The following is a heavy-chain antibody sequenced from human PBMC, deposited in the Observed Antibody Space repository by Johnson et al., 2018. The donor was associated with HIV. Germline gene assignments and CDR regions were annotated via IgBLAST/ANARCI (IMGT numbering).Heavy chain of an antibody. D-gene: IGHD1-14*01. CDR2: IYSGGTT. CDR3: ANGGNTAASACEI. V-gene: IGHV3-NL1*01. CDR1: GFAFSSYA. Sequence: QVQLVESGGGVVQPGGSLRLSCAASGFAFSSYAMHWVRQAPGKGLEWVAVIYSGGTTYYADSVKGRFTISRDNAKNSLYLQMNSLRPEDTALYFCANGGNTAASACEIWGQGTMVTVSS. J-gene: IGHJ3*02.